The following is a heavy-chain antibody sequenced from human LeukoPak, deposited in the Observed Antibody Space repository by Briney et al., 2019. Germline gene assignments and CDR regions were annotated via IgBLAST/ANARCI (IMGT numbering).Heavy chain of an antibody. D-gene: IGHD2-15*01. CDR3: ARGGWQGDAFDI. J-gene: IGHJ3*02. V-gene: IGHV1-18*01. CDR1: GYTFTSYG. CDR2: ISAYNGNT. Sequence: ASVKVSCKASGYTFTSYGISWVRQAPGQGLEWMGWISAYNGNTNYAQKLQGRVTMTRDTSISTAYMELSRLRSDDTAVYYCARGGWQGDAFDIWGQGTMVTVSS.